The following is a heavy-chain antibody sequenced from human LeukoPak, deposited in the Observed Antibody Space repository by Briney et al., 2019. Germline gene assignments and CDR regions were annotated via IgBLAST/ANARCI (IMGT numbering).Heavy chain of an antibody. J-gene: IGHJ4*02. Sequence: GGSLRLSCAASGFPFIDYSMNWVRQAPGKGLEWISYIGIDSGNTKYADSVKGRFTISGDSAKNSLYLQMNSLRVEGTAVYYCARDHDYAFDNWGQGTLVTVSS. V-gene: IGHV3-48*04. CDR3: ARDHDYAFDN. CDR2: IGIDSGNT. CDR1: GFPFIDYS. D-gene: IGHD4-17*01.